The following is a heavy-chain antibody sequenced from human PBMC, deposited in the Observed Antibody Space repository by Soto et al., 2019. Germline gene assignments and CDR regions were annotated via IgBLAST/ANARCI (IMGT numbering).Heavy chain of an antibody. CDR3: ARDASYYSLWSGYYPSRNGMDV. D-gene: IGHD3-3*01. J-gene: IGHJ6*02. Sequence: QVQVVESGGGVVQPGRSLRLSCAASGFTFSSFGMHWVRQAPGKGLEWVSLIWYDGSKKSYGDSVKGRFTISRDNSRNPVYLQMNSMTADDTAVYYCARDASYYSLWSGYYPSRNGMDVCGQGTKVTVSS. CDR2: IWYDGSKK. V-gene: IGHV3-33*01. CDR1: GFTFSSFG.